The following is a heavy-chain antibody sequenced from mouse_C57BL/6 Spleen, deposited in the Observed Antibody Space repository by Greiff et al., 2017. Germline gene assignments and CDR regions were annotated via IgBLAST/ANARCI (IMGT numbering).Heavy chain of an antibody. Sequence: VQLQQSGPELVKPGASVKISCKASGYAFSSSWMNWVKQRPGKGLEWIGRIYPGDGDTNYNGKFKGKATLTADKSSSTAYMQLSSLTSEDSAVYFCARPFTTVVSYWYFDVWGTGTTVTVSS. CDR2: IYPGDGDT. D-gene: IGHD1-1*01. V-gene: IGHV1-82*01. J-gene: IGHJ1*03. CDR1: GYAFSSSW. CDR3: ARPFTTVVSYWYFDV.